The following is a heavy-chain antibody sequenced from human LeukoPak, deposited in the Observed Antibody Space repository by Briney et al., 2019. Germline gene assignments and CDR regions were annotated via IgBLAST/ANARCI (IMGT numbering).Heavy chain of an antibody. D-gene: IGHD3-9*01. CDR2: INLNSGGT. Sequence: ASVKVSCKASGYTFNTYGITWVRQAPGQGLEWMGWINLNSGGTNYAQKFQVRVTMTRDTSISTAYMELSRLRSDDTAVYYCARSPHILTGENFDYWGQGTLVTVSS. J-gene: IGHJ4*02. CDR3: ARSPHILTGENFDY. V-gene: IGHV1-2*02. CDR1: GYTFNTYG.